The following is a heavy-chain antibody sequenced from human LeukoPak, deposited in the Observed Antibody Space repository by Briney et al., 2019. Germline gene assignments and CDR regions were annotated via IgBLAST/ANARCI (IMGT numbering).Heavy chain of an antibody. CDR3: ARDIYCSGGSCYYYYGMDV. V-gene: IGHV1-18*01. D-gene: IGHD2-15*01. CDR2: NGNT. Sequence: NGNTNYAQKLQRRVTMTTDTSTSTAYLELRSLRSDDTAVYYCARDIYCSGGSCYYYYGMDVWGQGTTVTVSS. J-gene: IGHJ6*02.